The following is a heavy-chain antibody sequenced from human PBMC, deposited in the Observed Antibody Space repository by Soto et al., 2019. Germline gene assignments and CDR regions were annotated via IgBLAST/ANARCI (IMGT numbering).Heavy chain of an antibody. V-gene: IGHV1-3*01. Sequence: SVNVSCTASGYTFTSYAIHWVRQAPGQMLERMGRINVSSGDTRYSQKFMGRATITRDTSANSGYMELSSLRYEDTAVYYCSRDAEGYNSWAIQYIDNWGQVTLVTVAS. J-gene: IGHJ4*02. D-gene: IGHD5-12*01. CDR1: GYTFTSYA. CDR2: INVSSGDT. CDR3: SRDAEGYNSWAIQYIDN.